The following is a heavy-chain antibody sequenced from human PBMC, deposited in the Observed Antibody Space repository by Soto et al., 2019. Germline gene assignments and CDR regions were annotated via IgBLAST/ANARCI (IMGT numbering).Heavy chain of an antibody. CDR3: ATMGTPVTGLYYFDY. CDR2: ISYSGTT. Sequence: SETLSLTCTVSGGSISSGNYYWSWIRQPPGKGLEWIGFISYSGTTHYSASLRSRVSISVDTSRNQFSLDLSSVTAADTAVYYCATMGTPVTGLYYFDYWGQGTLVT. D-gene: IGHD4-17*01. V-gene: IGHV4-30-4*01. CDR1: GGSISSGNYY. J-gene: IGHJ4*02.